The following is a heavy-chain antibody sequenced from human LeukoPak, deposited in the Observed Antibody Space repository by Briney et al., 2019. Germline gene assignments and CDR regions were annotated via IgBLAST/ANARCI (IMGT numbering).Heavy chain of an antibody. CDR2: IDNDGSDT. CDR1: XXTXTSHW. J-gene: IGHJ5*02. V-gene: IGHV3-74*01. Sequence: GGSLRLSCAXXXXTXTSHWMHWVRQAPXKGLVWVSRIDNDGSDTTYADSVRGRFTISRDNAKNTLYLQMDSLRAEDTAVYYCVRDRPHNWFDPWGQGTLVTVSS. CDR3: VRDRPHNWFDP. D-gene: IGHD6-6*01.